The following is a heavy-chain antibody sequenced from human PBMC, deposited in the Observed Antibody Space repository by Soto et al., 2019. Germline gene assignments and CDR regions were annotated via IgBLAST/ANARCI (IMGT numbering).Heavy chain of an antibody. CDR3: ARRLVRFQPHKKNGKTIGNWFDP. Sequence: PSETLSLTCTVSHGSVSSDPFYWTWIRQHPGKGLEWIGYIYHSGSTYYNPSLKSRVTISVDRSKNQFSLKLSSVTAADTAVYYCARRLVRFQPHKKNGKTIGNWFDPWGQGTLVTVSS. V-gene: IGHV4-30-2*01. J-gene: IGHJ5*02. CDR1: HGSVSSDPFY. CDR2: IYHSGST. D-gene: IGHD6-19*01.